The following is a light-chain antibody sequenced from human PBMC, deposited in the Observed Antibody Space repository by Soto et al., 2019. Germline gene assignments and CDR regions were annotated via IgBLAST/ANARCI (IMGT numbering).Light chain of an antibody. J-gene: IGLJ1*01. Sequence: SYELTQPPSVSVSPGQTASITCSGDKLGDKYACWYQQKPGQSPVLVIYQDSKRPSGIPERFSGSNSGNTATLTISGTQAMDEADYYCQAWDISIHVFGTWTKVTVL. V-gene: IGLV3-1*01. CDR3: QAWDISIHV. CDR2: QDS. CDR1: KLGDKY.